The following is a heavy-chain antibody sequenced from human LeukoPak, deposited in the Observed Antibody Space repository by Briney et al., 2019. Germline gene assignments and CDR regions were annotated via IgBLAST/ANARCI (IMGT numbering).Heavy chain of an antibody. V-gene: IGHV4-59*01. CDR2: IYYSGST. D-gene: IGHD3-10*01. CDR1: GGSISSYY. CDR3: ARGIRGVIVY. J-gene: IGHJ4*02. Sequence: PSETLSLTCTVSGGSISSYYWSWIRQPPGKGLEWIGYIYYSGSTNYNPSLKSRVTISVDTSKNQFSLKLSSVTAADTAVYYCARGIRGVIVYWGQGTLVTVSS.